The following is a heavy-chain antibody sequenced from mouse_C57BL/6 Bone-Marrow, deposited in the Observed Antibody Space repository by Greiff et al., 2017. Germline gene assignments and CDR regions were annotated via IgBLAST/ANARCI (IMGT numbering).Heavy chain of an antibody. CDR2: IYPRSGNT. V-gene: IGHV1-81*01. J-gene: IGHJ2*01. CDR1: GYTFTSYG. Sequence: QVQLQQSGAELARPGASVKLSCKASGYTFTSYGISWVKQRPGQGLEWIGEIYPRSGNTYYNEKFKGKATLTADKSSSTAYMELRSLTSEDSAVYVCASPTVVDYYFDYWGQGTTLTVSS. CDR3: ASPTVVDYYFDY. D-gene: IGHD1-1*01.